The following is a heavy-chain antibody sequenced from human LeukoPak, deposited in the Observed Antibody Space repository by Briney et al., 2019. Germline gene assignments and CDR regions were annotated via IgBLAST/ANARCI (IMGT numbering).Heavy chain of an antibody. CDR2: INGSGIT. J-gene: IGHJ5*02. D-gene: IGHD3-10*01. Sequence: PSETLSLTCAVSDESFINYYWSWLRQAPGKGLEWIGEINGSGITNYKASLKSRVSISVDVSKKEIYLRPSSVTAAETAVYYCARRIYYGSGSPRRFDPWGHGTRVIVSS. CDR3: ARRIYYGSGSPRRFDP. CDR1: DESFINYY. V-gene: IGHV4-34*01.